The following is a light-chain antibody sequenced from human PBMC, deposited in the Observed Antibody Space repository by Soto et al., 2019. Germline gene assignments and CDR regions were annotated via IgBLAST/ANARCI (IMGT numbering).Light chain of an antibody. J-gene: IGKJ1*01. V-gene: IGKV1-5*01. CDR2: DAS. CDR3: QQYRT. CDR1: QIISSW. Sequence: DIQITQPPSTPSASVGDTVTITCRASQIISSWLSWYHQKPGKAPKLLIYDASSLETGVPSRFSGSRSGTEFTLTISSLQPEDFATYYCQQYRTFGQGTKVDIK.